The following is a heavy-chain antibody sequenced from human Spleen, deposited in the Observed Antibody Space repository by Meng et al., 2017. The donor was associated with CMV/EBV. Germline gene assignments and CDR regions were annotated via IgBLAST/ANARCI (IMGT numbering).Heavy chain of an antibody. Sequence: YWSWIRQPPGKGLEWMGAIYPGDSDTRYSPSLQGQVTISADKSISTAYLQWSSLKASDTAMYYCARHEAVIDPYDYWGQGTLVTVSS. CDR3: ARHEAVIDPYDY. CDR1: YW. V-gene: IGHV5-51*01. J-gene: IGHJ4*02. D-gene: IGHD3-10*01. CDR2: IYPGDSDT.